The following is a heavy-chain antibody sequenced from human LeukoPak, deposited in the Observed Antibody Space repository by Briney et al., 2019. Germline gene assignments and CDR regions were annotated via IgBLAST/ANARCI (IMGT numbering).Heavy chain of an antibody. CDR2: IKQDGSEK. CDR3: ARDPGPRVPPGSYSDY. J-gene: IGHJ4*02. V-gene: IGHV3-7*01. CDR1: GFTFSAYS. D-gene: IGHD1-26*01. Sequence: GGSLRLYCAASGFTFSAYSMSWVRQAPGKGLEWVANIKQDGSEKYYVGSVKGRFTISRDNAKNSLYLQMNSLRVEDTAVYYCARDPGPRVPPGSYSDYWGQGTLVTVSS.